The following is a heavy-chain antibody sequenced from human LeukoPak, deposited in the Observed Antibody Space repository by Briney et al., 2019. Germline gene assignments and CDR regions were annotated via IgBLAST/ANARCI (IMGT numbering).Heavy chain of an antibody. Sequence: GGSLRLSCAASGFTFSSYAMSWVRQAPGKGLEWVSAISGSGGSTYYADSGKGRFTISRDNSKNTLYLQMNSLRAEDTAVYYCAKASGRYYFYGMDVWGQGTTVTVSS. V-gene: IGHV3-23*01. CDR2: ISGSGGST. D-gene: IGHD2-15*01. CDR3: AKASGRYYFYGMDV. CDR1: GFTFSSYA. J-gene: IGHJ6*02.